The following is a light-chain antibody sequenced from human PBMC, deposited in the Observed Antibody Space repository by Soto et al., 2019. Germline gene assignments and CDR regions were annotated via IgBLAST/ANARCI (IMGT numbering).Light chain of an antibody. CDR1: SSDVGGYDY. CDR2: DVS. J-gene: IGLJ1*01. CDR3: FSYTICDTFG. V-gene: IGLV2-14*01. Sequence: QSALNQPASVSGSPGQSITISCTGTSSDVGGYDYVSWHQQHPGKAPRVMIYDVSNRPSGVSNRFSGSKSGNTASLTISGLQAEYEADYYCFSYTICDTFGFGTATKVTV.